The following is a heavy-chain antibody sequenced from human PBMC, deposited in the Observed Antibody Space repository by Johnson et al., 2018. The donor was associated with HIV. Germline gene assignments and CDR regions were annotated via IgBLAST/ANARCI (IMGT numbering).Heavy chain of an antibody. J-gene: IGHJ3*02. V-gene: IGHV3-7*05. CDR3: ASDNGGTKDAFDM. CDR1: GFTFSSYW. Sequence: VHLVESGGGLVQPGGSLRLSCITSGFTFSSYWMNWVRQAPGQGLEWVANINQDGSEIYYVDSVKGRFTISRDNAKKSLHLQMNSLRAEDTAVYYCASDNGGTKDAFDMWGQGTMVTVSS. CDR2: INQDGSEI. D-gene: IGHD3-10*01.